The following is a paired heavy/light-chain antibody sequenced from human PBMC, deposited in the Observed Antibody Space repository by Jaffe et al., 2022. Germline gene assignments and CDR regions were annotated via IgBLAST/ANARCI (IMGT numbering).Light chain of an antibody. V-gene: IGLV1-40*01. Sequence: QSVLTQPPSVSGAPGQRVTISCTGSSSNIGAGYDVHWYQQLPGTAPKLLIYGNSNRPSGVPDRFSGSKSGTSASLAITGLQAEDEADYYCQSYDSSLSGPWLFGGGTKLTVL. CDR1: SSNIGAGYD. J-gene: IGLJ3*02. CDR2: GNS. CDR3: QSYDSSLSGPWL.
Heavy chain of an antibody. CDR1: GGSISSSSYY. Sequence: QLQLQESGPGLVKPSETLSLTCTVSGGSISSSSYYWGWIRQPPGKGLEWIGSIYYSGSTYYNPSLKSRVTISVDTSKNQFSLKLSSVTAADTAVYYCALLSGVGTIFWPAMYYYYYMDVWGKGTTVTVSS. J-gene: IGHJ6*03. D-gene: IGHD3-9*01. CDR2: IYYSGST. CDR3: ALLSGVGTIFWPAMYYYYYMDV. V-gene: IGHV4-39*01.